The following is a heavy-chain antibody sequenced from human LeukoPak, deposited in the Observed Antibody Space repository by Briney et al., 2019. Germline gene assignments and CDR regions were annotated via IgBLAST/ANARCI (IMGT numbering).Heavy chain of an antibody. CDR3: ATLPRTYGPLDY. J-gene: IGHJ4*02. CDR1: GSTFSSYG. D-gene: IGHD1-7*01. V-gene: IGHV3-33*01. CDR2: IWFDGSTK. Sequence: GRSLRLSCAASGSTFSSYGMHWVRQAPGKGLEWVAVIWFDGSTKYYGDSVKGRFTISRDNSKDTLYLQMNSLRAEDTAVYYCATLPRTYGPLDYWGQGTLVTVSS.